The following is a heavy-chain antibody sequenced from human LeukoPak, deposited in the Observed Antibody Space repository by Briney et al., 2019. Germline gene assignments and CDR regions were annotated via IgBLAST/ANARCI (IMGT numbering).Heavy chain of an antibody. J-gene: IGHJ3*02. D-gene: IGHD6-19*01. V-gene: IGHV3-9*01. CDR1: GFTFDNYA. CDR3: ARDAAVADAFDI. CDR2: ITWNSGSI. Sequence: GGSLRLSCATSGFTFDNYAMHWVRQAPGKGLEWVSGITWNSGSIAYADSVKGRFTISRDNAKNSLYLQMNSLRAEDTAVYYCARDAAVADAFDIWGQGTMVTVSS.